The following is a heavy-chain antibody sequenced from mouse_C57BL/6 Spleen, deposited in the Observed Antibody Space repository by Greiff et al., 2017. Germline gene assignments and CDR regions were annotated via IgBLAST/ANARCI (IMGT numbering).Heavy chain of an antibody. D-gene: IGHD1-1*01. V-gene: IGHV1-54*01. CDR2: INPGSGGT. J-gene: IGHJ2*01. CDR3: ARGYYGSRGYFDY. CDR1: GYAFTNYL. Sequence: VQLQQPGAELVRPGTSVKVSCKASGYAFTNYLIEWVKQRPGQGLEWIGVINPGSGGTNYNEKFKGKATLTADKSSSTAYMQLSSLTSEDSAVYFCARGYYGSRGYFDYWGQGTTLTVSS.